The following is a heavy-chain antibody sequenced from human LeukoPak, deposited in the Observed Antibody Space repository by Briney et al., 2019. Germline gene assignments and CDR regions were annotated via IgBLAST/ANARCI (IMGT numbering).Heavy chain of an antibody. CDR1: GFTVSLYY. CDR3: ARGWVVATGGFDM. D-gene: IGHD2-8*02. Sequence: GGSLRLSCAASGFTVSLYYMTWVRQAPGKGLEWVSVIYSGGPTYYADSVKGRLTISRDNSKNTVYLQMNSLRGEDTAVYFCARGWVVATGGFDMWGQGTMVTVSS. J-gene: IGHJ3*02. CDR2: IYSGGPT. V-gene: IGHV3-53*01.